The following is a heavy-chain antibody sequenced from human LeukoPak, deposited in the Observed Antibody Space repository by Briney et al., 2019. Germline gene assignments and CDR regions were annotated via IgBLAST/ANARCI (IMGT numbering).Heavy chain of an antibody. V-gene: IGHV3-21*06. CDR2: ISNGGDYI. D-gene: IGHD2-15*01. Sequence: GGSLRLSCAASGFTFRGYSINWVRQAPGKGLEWVASISNGGDYIYYTDSVKGRFTISRDDAKDSLYLQMNSLRAEDTAVYYCARGCSGGTCYYWGTYYFDSWGQGALVTVSS. J-gene: IGHJ4*02. CDR1: GFTFRGYS. CDR3: ARGCSGGTCYYWGTYYFDS.